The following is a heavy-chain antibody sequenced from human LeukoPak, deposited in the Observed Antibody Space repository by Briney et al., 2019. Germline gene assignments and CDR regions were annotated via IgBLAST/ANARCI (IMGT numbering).Heavy chain of an antibody. V-gene: IGHV3-23*01. CDR2: ISGSGGST. Sequence: GGSLRLSCAASGFTFSSYTMNWVRQAPGKGLEWVSAISGSGGSTYYADSVKGRFTISRDNSKNTLYLQMNGLRAEDTAVYYCARGQITMIVVAVQYYMDVWGKGTTVTVSS. CDR3: ARGQITMIVVAVQYYMDV. CDR1: GFTFSSYT. J-gene: IGHJ6*03. D-gene: IGHD3-22*01.